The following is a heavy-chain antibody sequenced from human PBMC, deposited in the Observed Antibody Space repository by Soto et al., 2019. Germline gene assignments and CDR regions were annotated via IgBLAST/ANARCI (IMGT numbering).Heavy chain of an antibody. CDR2: MNTNSGNT. J-gene: IGHJ6*02. Sequence: QVQLVQSGAEVKKPGSSVKVSRKASGYTFTSYDINWVRQATGQGLEWMGWMNTNSGNTGYAQKFQGRVTMTRNTSISTAYMELSSLRSEDTAVYYCAREGGWEPYYYYGMDVWGQGTTVTVSS. CDR3: AREGGWEPYYYYGMDV. D-gene: IGHD6-19*01. V-gene: IGHV1-8*01. CDR1: GYTFTSYD.